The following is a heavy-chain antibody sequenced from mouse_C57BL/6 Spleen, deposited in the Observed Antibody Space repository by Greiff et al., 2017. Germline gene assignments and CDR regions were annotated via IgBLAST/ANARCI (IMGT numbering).Heavy chain of an antibody. D-gene: IGHD2-5*01. Sequence: VQLQESGAELVRPGASVKLSCKASGYTFTDYYINWVKQRPGQGLEWIARIYPGSGNTYYNEKFKGKATLTAEKSSSTAYMQLSSLTSEDSAVYFCAREDSNEWYFDVWGTGTTVTVSS. CDR2: IYPGSGNT. CDR3: AREDSNEWYFDV. J-gene: IGHJ1*03. CDR1: GYTFTDYY. V-gene: IGHV1-76*01.